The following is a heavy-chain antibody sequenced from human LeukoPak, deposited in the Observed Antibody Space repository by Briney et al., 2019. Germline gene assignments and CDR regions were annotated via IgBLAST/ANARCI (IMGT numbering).Heavy chain of an antibody. Sequence: SVKVSCKASGGTFSSYAISWVRQAPGQGLEWMGGIIPIFGTANYAQKFQGRVTITADESTSTAYMELSSLRSEDTAVYYCARGQQWLVVWFDPWGQETLVTVSS. D-gene: IGHD6-19*01. J-gene: IGHJ5*02. CDR1: GGTFSSYA. V-gene: IGHV1-69*13. CDR2: IIPIFGTA. CDR3: ARGQQWLVVWFDP.